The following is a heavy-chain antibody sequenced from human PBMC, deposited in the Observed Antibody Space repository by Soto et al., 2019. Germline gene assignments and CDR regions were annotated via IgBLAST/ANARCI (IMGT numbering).Heavy chain of an antibody. CDR1: GYSFTTNW. CDR3: ARFGPYRGSYYY. CDR2: IFPSDSDT. Sequence: PGESLKISCKGSGYSFTTNWIGWVRQMPGKGLEWMGIIFPSDSDTRYSPSFQGQVTISADKSISTAYLQWSSLKASGTAMYYCARFGPYRGSYYYWGQGTLVTVSS. V-gene: IGHV5-51*01. D-gene: IGHD1-26*01. J-gene: IGHJ4*02.